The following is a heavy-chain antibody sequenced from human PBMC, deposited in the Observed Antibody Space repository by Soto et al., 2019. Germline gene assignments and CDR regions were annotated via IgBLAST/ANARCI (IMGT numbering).Heavy chain of an antibody. CDR3: ATTYYSSGWFFDY. CDR2: INHSGST. V-gene: IGHV4-34*08. Sequence: SLSSASYGGTVSGYYWSWIRQPPGKGLEWIGEINHSGSTNYNPSLKSRVTISVDTSNNQFSLKLSSVTAADTAVYYCATTYYSSGWFFDYWGRGTLVTVS. J-gene: IGHJ4*02. D-gene: IGHD6-19*01. CDR1: GGTVSGYY.